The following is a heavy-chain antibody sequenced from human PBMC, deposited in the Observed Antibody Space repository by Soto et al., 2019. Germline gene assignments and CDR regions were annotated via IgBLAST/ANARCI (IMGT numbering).Heavy chain of an antibody. V-gene: IGHV3-11*01. CDR3: ARVMVGAAAGGAGDYYYMDV. Sequence: GGSLRLSCAASGFTFSDYYMSWIRQAPGKGLEWVSYISSSGSTIYYADSVKGRFTISRDNAKNSLYLQMNSLRAEDTAVYYCARVMVGAAAGGAGDYYYMDVWGKGTTVTVSS. CDR1: GFTFSDYY. CDR2: ISSSGSTI. J-gene: IGHJ6*03. D-gene: IGHD6-13*01.